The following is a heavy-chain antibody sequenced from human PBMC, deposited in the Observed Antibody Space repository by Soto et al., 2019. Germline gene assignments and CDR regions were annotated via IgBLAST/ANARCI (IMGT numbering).Heavy chain of an antibody. J-gene: IGHJ3*02. D-gene: IGHD3-10*01. CDR2: IWYDGSNK. CDR3: AREPFGEFGAFDI. CDR1: GFTFSSYG. V-gene: IGHV3-33*01. Sequence: GGSLRLSCAASGFTFSSYGMHWVRQAPGKGLEWVAVIWYDGSNKYYADSVKCRFTISRDNSKNTLYLQMNSLRAEDTAVYYCAREPFGEFGAFDIWGQGTMVTVSS.